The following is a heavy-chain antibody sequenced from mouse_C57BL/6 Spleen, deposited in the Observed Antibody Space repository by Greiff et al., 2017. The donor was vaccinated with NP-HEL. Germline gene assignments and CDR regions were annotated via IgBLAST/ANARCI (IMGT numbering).Heavy chain of an antibody. CDR3: ASGYGSSYGWYFDV. J-gene: IGHJ1*03. D-gene: IGHD1-1*01. Sequence: QVQLQQSGAELVKPGASVKISCKASGYAFSSYWMNWVKQRPGKGLEWIGQIYPGDGDTNYNGKFKGKATLTADTSSSTAYMQLSSLTSEDSAVYFCASGYGSSYGWYFDVWGTGTTVTVSS. CDR1: GYAFSSYW. CDR2: IYPGDGDT. V-gene: IGHV1-80*01.